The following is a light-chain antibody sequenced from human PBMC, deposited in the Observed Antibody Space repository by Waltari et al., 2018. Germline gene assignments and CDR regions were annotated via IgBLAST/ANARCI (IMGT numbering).Light chain of an antibody. CDR1: SSNIGNNY. V-gene: IGLV1-51*02. CDR2: EDS. J-gene: IGLJ7*01. Sequence: QSVLTQPPSVSAAPGQRVTISCSGGSSNIGNNYVSWYRQFPGTAPKLLINEDSERPAGIPGRFPGSKSGTSATLDITGLQAGDEADYYCGTWDSSLSGAVFGGGTHLTVL. CDR3: GTWDSSLSGAV.